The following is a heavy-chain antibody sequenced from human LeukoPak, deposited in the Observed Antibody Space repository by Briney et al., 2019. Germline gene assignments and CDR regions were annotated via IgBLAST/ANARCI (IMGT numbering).Heavy chain of an antibody. CDR3: ARETGRYYYDSSGSFDY. Sequence: SQTLSHTCAVSGGSISSGGYSWSWIRQPPGKGLEWIGYIYHSGSTYYNPSLKSRVTISVDRSKNQFSLKLSSVTAADTAVYYCARETGRYYYDSSGSFDYWGQGTLVTVSS. D-gene: IGHD3-22*01. CDR1: GGSISSGGYS. CDR2: IYHSGST. J-gene: IGHJ4*02. V-gene: IGHV4-30-2*01.